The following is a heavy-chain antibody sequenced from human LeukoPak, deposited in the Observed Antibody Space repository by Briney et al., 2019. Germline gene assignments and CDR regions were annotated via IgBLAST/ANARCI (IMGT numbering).Heavy chain of an antibody. CDR2: IYYSGST. Sequence: SETLSLTCTVSGGSISSSSYYWGWIRQPPGKGLEWIGSIYYSGSTYYNPSLKSRVTISVDTSKNQFSLKLSSVTAADTAVYYCARDSYDSSGYYVGFDYWGQGTLVTVSS. D-gene: IGHD3-22*01. V-gene: IGHV4-39*07. CDR3: ARDSYDSSGYYVGFDY. CDR1: GGSISSSSYY. J-gene: IGHJ4*02.